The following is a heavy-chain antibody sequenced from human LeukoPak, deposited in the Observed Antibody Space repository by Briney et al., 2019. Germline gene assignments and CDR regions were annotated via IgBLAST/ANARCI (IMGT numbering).Heavy chain of an antibody. CDR3: ARDPNGDYIGAFDM. CDR2: IRGGDGSA. V-gene: IGHV3-23*01. Sequence: GGSLRLSCTASGFTFSAYAMMWVRQAPGKGPEWVSAIRGGDGSAFYADSVKGRFTISRDNSKYTLFLQMNSLRAKDTAVYYCARDPNGDYIGAFDMWGPGTMVTVSS. D-gene: IGHD4-17*01. J-gene: IGHJ3*02. CDR1: GFTFSAYA.